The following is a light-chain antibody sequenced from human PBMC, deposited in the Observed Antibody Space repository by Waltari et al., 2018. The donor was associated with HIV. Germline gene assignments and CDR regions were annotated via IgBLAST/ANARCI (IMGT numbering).Light chain of an antibody. CDR2: KAS. Sequence: DLQMTQSPSTLSASVGDRIALTCRASQSITTWLAWYQQKPGKAPKLLIYKASSLESGVPSRFSGSGSGTEFTLTISGLQPDDSATYYCQEYSTYTWTFGQGTKVEV. CDR1: QSITTW. CDR3: QEYSTYTWT. J-gene: IGKJ1*01. V-gene: IGKV1-5*03.